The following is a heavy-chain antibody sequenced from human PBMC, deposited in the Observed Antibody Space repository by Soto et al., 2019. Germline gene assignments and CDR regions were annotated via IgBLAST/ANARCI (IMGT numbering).Heavy chain of an antibody. V-gene: IGHV1-69*02. CDR1: GGTFSSYT. CDR2: IIPILGIA. J-gene: IGHJ4*02. CDR3: ATNSGSGTRGDY. Sequence: QVQLMQSGAEVKKPGSSVKVSCKASGGTFSSYTISWVRQAPGQGLEWMGRIIPILGIANNAQKFQGRVTITADKTTSTAYMELSSLRSEDTAVYYFATNSGSGTRGDYWGQGPLVTVSS. D-gene: IGHD3-10*01.